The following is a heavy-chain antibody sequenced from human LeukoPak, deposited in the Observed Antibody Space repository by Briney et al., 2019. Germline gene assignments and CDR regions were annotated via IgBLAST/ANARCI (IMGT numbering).Heavy chain of an antibody. CDR3: ARAPYYDCWIGYPPDC. CDR1: LFTFRSYL. Sequence: GGCLRLSCAASLFTFRSYLMHWVRHAPGKGLVWVSRIYSDGSSTNYADSMKGRFTISRDNAKNTLYLQMNSLRAEDAAVYYCARAPYYDCWIGYPPDCWGQGTLVTVSS. D-gene: IGHD3-3*01. J-gene: IGHJ4*02. CDR2: IYSDGSST. V-gene: IGHV3-74*01.